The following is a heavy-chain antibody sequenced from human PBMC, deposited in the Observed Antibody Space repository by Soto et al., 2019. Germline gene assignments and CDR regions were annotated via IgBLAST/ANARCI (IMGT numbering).Heavy chain of an antibody. CDR2: IYYSGST. CDR1: GGSISSYC. Sequence: SETLSLTCTVSGGSISSYCWSWIRQPPGKGLEWIGYIYYSGSTNYNPSLKSRVTISVDTSKNQFSLKLSSVTAADTAVYYCARATRTTPVDYWGQGTLVTVSS. D-gene: IGHD1-26*01. J-gene: IGHJ4*02. CDR3: ARATRTTPVDY. V-gene: IGHV4-59*01.